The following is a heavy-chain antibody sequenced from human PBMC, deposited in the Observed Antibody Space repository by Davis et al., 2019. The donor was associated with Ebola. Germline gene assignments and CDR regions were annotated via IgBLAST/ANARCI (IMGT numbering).Heavy chain of an antibody. D-gene: IGHD5-18*01. CDR2: IYYSGST. J-gene: IGHJ4*02. CDR1: GGSISSGGYY. Sequence: MPSETLSLTCTVSGGSISSGGYYWSWIRQHPGKGLEWIGYIYYSGSTYYNPSLKSRVTISVDTSKNQFSLKLSSVTAADTAVYYCARIVLTWIQVDYWGQGTLVTVSS. V-gene: IGHV4-31*03. CDR3: ARIVLTWIQVDY.